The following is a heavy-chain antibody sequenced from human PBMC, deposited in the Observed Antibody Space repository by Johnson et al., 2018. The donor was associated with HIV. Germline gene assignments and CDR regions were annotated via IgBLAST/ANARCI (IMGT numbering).Heavy chain of an antibody. Sequence: QVQLVESGGGVVQPGRSLRLSCAASGFTFSSYAMHWVRQAPGKGLEWVAFIRYDGSNQYYLDSVKGRFTISRDNSKSMVYLQMISLRAEDTAVYYCAKLHCAGGVCDYDILYDAFDVWGQGTVVTV. J-gene: IGHJ3*01. CDR3: AKLHCAGGVCDYDILYDAFDV. CDR1: GFTFSSYA. V-gene: IGHV3-30*02. D-gene: IGHD2-8*02. CDR2: IRYDGSNQ.